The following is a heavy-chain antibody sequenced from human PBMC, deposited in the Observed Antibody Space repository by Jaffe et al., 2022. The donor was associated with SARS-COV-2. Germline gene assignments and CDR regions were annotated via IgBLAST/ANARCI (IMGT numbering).Heavy chain of an antibody. CDR3: AKDAGSGTVYYYYMDV. CDR1: GFTFRNYA. V-gene: IGHV3-23*04. J-gene: IGHJ6*03. Sequence: EVQLVESGGGLVQPGGSLRLSCGASGFTFRNYAMSWVRQAPGKGLEWVSSIRDSGAWTSYADSVKGRFTISRDNSKNTLYLQLNSLRAEDTAVYYCAKDAGSGTVYYYYMDVWGKGTTVTVSS. D-gene: IGHD6-13*01. CDR2: IRDSGAWT.